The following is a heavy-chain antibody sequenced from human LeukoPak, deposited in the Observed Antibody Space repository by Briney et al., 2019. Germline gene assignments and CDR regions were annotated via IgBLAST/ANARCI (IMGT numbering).Heavy chain of an antibody. CDR1: RFTFSDYW. J-gene: IGHJ4*02. Sequence: GGSLRLSCAASRFTFSDYWMSWVRQAPGKGLEWVANIKQDVSEKDYVDSVKGRFTISRDNTKNSLYLQMNSLRAEDTAVYYCARTVVPLSGAGIFFDYWGQGTTVTVSS. CDR2: IKQDVSEK. D-gene: IGHD2-2*01. CDR3: ARTVVPLSGAGIFFDY. V-gene: IGHV3-7*01.